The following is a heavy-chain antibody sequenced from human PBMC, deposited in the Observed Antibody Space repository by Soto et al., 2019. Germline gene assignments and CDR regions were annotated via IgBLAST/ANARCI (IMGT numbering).Heavy chain of an antibody. Sequence: QVQLVQSGAEVKKPGASVKVSCKASGYTFTSYYMHWVRQAPGQGLEWMGIINPSNSTTYAQKFQGRVTMTRDTSTSTVSMELSSLRSDDTAVYYCTRVYCSGGSCYSIDSWGQGTLVTVSS. V-gene: IGHV1-46*03. J-gene: IGHJ4*02. CDR3: TRVYCSGGSCYSIDS. CDR1: GYTFTSYY. CDR2: INPSNST. D-gene: IGHD2-15*01.